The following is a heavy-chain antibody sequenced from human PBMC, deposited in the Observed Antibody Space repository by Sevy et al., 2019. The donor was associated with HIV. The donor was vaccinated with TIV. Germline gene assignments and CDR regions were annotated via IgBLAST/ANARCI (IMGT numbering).Heavy chain of an antibody. J-gene: IGHJ4*02. D-gene: IGHD4-17*01. CDR2: MWYDGSNT. CDR1: GFTFSTYG. V-gene: IGHV3-33*01. CDR3: PSDLEFYDYGDYGPAFMPDY. Sequence: GGSLRLSCAASGFTFSTYGMHWVRQAPGKGLEWVAVMWYDGSNTYYSDSVKGRFTISRDIAKNTLHLQMNSLRAEDTAVYYCPSDLEFYDYGDYGPAFMPDYWGQGTLVTVSS.